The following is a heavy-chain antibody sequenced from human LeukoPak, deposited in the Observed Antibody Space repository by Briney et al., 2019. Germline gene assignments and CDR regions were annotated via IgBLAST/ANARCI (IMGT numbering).Heavy chain of an antibody. CDR2: VYYRSTRYN. CDR3: ARDPKNYSDSSDYYRSLLFDY. CDR1: GDTASSNSAA. Sequence: QTPSLTPALSGDTASSNSAAWSSIRHPPSRCLEWLVRVYYRSTRYNDYAVSVKSRITINPDTSKNHISLQLNSVTPEDTAVYYCARDPKNYSDSSDYYRSLLFDYWGQGNLVTVSS. V-gene: IGHV6-1*01. D-gene: IGHD3-22*01. J-gene: IGHJ4*02.